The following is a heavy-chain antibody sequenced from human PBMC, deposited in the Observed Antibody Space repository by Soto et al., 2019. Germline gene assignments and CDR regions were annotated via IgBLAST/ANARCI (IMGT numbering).Heavy chain of an antibody. J-gene: IGHJ4*02. CDR1: GFTVSSNY. D-gene: IGHD4-4*01. CDR2: IYSGGST. Sequence: EVQLVESGGGLVQPGGSLRLSCAASGFTVSSNYMSWVRQAPGKGLEWVSVIYSGGSTYYADSVKGRFTISRDNSKNTLYLQMNSLRAEDTAVNYCARETLTVTTGFVDYWGQGTLVTVSS. V-gene: IGHV3-66*01. CDR3: ARETLTVTTGFVDY.